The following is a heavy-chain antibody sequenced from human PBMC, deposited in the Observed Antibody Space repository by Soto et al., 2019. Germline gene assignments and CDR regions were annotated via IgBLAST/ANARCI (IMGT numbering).Heavy chain of an antibody. Sequence: PSETLSLTCAVYGGSFSGYYWSWIRQPPGKGLEWIGEINHSGSTNYNPSLKSRVTISVDTSKNQFSLKLSSVTAADTAVYYCARELITIFGMVRGPNPRRYYFDYWGQGTLVTVSS. CDR3: ARELITIFGMVRGPNPRRYYFDY. J-gene: IGHJ4*02. V-gene: IGHV4-34*01. D-gene: IGHD3-3*01. CDR1: GGSFSGYY. CDR2: INHSGST.